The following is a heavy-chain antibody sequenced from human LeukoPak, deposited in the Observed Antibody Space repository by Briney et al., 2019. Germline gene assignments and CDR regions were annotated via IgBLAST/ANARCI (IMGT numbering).Heavy chain of an antibody. CDR2: ISSSSSYI. D-gene: IGHD2-2*01. J-gene: IGHJ6*03. V-gene: IGHV3-21*01. CDR1: GFTFSSYS. Sequence: GGSLRLSCAASGFTFSSYSMNWVRQAPGKGLERVSSISSSSSYIYYADSVKGRFTISRDNAKNSLYLQMNSLRAEDTAVYYCARDRALYCSSTSCPYYYYYYMDVWGKGTTVTVSS. CDR3: ARDRALYCSSTSCPYYYYYYMDV.